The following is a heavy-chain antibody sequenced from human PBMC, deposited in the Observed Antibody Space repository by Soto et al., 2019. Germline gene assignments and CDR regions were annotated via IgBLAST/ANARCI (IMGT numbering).Heavy chain of an antibody. CDR1: GFTFSSYG. V-gene: IGHV3-33*01. D-gene: IGHD6-19*01. CDR3: ARALGSQWLVPFGY. CDR2: IWYDGSNK. J-gene: IGHJ4*02. Sequence: GGSLRLSCAASGFTFSSYGMHWVRQAPGKGLEWVAVIWYDGSNKYYADSVKGRFTISRDNSKNTLYLQMNSLRAEDTAVYYCARALGSQWLVPFGYWGQGTLVTVSS.